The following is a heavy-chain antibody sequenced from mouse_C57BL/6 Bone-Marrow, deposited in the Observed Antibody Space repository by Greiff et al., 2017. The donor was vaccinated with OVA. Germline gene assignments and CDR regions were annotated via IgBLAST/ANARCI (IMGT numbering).Heavy chain of an antibody. CDR1: GFTFSSYA. Sequence: DVMLVESGGGLVKPGGSLKLSCAASGFTFSSYAMSWVRQTPEKRLEWVATISDGGSYTYYPDNVKGRFTISRDNAKNNLYLQMSHLKSEDTAMYYCARDSTTVVPYFDYWGQGTTLTVSS. CDR3: ARDSTTVVPYFDY. D-gene: IGHD1-1*01. J-gene: IGHJ2*01. CDR2: ISDGGSYT. V-gene: IGHV5-4*01.